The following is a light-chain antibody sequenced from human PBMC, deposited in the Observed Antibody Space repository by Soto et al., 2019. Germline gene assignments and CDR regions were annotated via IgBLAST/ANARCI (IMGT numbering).Light chain of an antibody. CDR2: DAS. J-gene: IGKJ2*02. CDR1: RSVSTY. V-gene: IGKV3-11*01. CDR3: QQRSNWPRT. Sequence: EVVLTQSPASLSLSPGERATLSCRASRSVSTYLAWYQQKPGQAPRLLIYDASNRATGIPARFSGTGSGPDFTLPISRLEPEDFAVYYCQQRSNWPRTFGQGTRLEIK.